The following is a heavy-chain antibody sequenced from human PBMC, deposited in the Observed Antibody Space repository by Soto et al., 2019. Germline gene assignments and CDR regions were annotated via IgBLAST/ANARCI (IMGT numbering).Heavy chain of an antibody. CDR1: GFTFSSYS. D-gene: IGHD6-6*01. Sequence: PGGSLRLSCAASGFTFSSYSMNWVRQAPGKGLEWVSSISSSSSYIYYADSVKGRFTISRDNAKNSLYLQMNSLRAEDTAVYYCARAHFEYSSSPTHYGMDVWGQGTTVTVSS. V-gene: IGHV3-21*01. CDR3: ARAHFEYSSSPTHYGMDV. J-gene: IGHJ6*02. CDR2: ISSSSSYI.